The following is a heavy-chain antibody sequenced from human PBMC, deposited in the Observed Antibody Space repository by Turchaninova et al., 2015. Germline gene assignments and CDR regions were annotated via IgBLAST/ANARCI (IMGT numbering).Heavy chain of an antibody. J-gene: IGHJ4*02. CDR3: ARLKDYSHFDY. V-gene: IGHV4-38-2*01. D-gene: IGHD2-15*01. CDR2: IFHSGDT. Sequence: QVQLQESGPGLLKPSETLSLTCGVSSYPITSGDYWGWIRQPPGKGLEWIASIFHSGDTYYNPSLKSRVTISVDRSKNQFSLMLTSVTAADTAVYYCARLKDYSHFDYWGQGTLVTVSS. CDR1: SYPITSGDY.